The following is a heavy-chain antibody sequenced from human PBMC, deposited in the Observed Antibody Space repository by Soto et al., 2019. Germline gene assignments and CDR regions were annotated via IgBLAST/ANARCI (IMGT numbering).Heavy chain of an antibody. CDR1: VFTFSDYG. D-gene: IGHD5-12*01. CDR2: IAYDGSNK. CDR3: AKNHQRAPSRDGYNLIDY. Sequence: GWSLRLSCASSVFTFSDYGVHWVRQAPGKGLEWVAVIAYDGSNKYFADSVKGRFTISRDNSKNTLYLQMDSLRAEDTAVYYCAKNHQRAPSRDGYNLIDYWGQGTLVTRLL. V-gene: IGHV3-30*18. J-gene: IGHJ4*02.